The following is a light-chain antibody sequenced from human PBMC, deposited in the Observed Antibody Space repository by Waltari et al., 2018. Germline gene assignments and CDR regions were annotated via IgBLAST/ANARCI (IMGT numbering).Light chain of an antibody. CDR2: GVT. V-gene: IGLV2-11*01. J-gene: IGLJ3*02. CDR3: AAWDDSLSGWV. CDR1: SSDIGAYNY. Sequence: QSALAQPRSVSGSPGQSVTISCTGTSSDIGAYNYVSWYQPHPGKAPKLMIYGVTMRPSGVPARFSGSQSGNTASLTSSGLRTEDEADYWCAAWDDSLSGWVFGGGTKVTVL.